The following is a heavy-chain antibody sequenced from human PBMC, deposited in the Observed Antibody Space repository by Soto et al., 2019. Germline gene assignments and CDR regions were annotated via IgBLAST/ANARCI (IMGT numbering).Heavy chain of an antibody. D-gene: IGHD3-10*01. Sequence: SETLSLTCTVSGGSISSYYWSWVRQPPGKGLEWIGYIYYSGSTNYNPSLKSRVTISVDTSKNQFSLKLSSVTAADTAVYYCARYYGSGSYYYSGMDVWGQGTTVTVSS. CDR1: GGSISSYY. CDR3: ARYYGSGSYYYSGMDV. J-gene: IGHJ6*02. CDR2: IYYSGST. V-gene: IGHV4-59*01.